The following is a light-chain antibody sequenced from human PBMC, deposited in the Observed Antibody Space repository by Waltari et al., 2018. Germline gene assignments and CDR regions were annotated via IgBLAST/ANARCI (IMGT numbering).Light chain of an antibody. CDR2: WAS. V-gene: IGKV4-1*01. J-gene: IGKJ1*01. CDR3: QQYYINPWT. CDR1: QNILYSSNNKNY. Sequence: DIVMTQSPDSLAVSLGERATINCKSSQNILYSSNNKNYLVWYQQKPGQPPKLLIYWASTRESGVPDRFSGSGSGTDFTLTISSLKPEDVAVYYCQQYYINPWTFGQGTKVEIK.